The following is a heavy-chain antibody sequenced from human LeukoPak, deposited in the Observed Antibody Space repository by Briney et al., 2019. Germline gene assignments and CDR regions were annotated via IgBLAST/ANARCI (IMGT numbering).Heavy chain of an antibody. Sequence: ASVTVSCKASRYTFTGYYMHWVRQAPGEGLEWMGWINPNSGGTNYAQKFQGRVTMTSDTSISTAYMELSRLRSDDTAVDYCARDQHIVVVPAASSCWGQGTLVTVSS. CDR2: INPNSGGT. V-gene: IGHV1-2*02. D-gene: IGHD2-2*01. J-gene: IGHJ4*02. CDR3: ARDQHIVVVPAASSC. CDR1: RYTFTGYY.